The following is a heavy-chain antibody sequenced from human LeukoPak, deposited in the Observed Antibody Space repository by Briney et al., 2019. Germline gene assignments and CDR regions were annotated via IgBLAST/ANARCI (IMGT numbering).Heavy chain of an antibody. V-gene: IGHV4-39*01. J-gene: IGHJ4*02. CDR1: GGSISSSSYY. Sequence: SETLSLTCTVSGGSISSSSYYWGWIRQPPGKGLEWIGDIYYSGSTYYNPSLKSRVTISVDTSKNQFSLKLISVTAADTAVYYCARWAYSTDWYQYFDKWGQGTLVTVSS. CDR2: IYYSGST. D-gene: IGHD6-19*01. CDR3: ARWAYSTDWYQYFDK.